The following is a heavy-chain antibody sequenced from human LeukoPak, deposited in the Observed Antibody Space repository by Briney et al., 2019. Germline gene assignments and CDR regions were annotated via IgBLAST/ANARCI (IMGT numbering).Heavy chain of an antibody. CDR2: MNPGVGST. CDR3: AKDGGSTGWPYDAFDM. J-gene: IGHJ3*02. CDR1: GYPFSNYD. V-gene: IGHV1-46*01. D-gene: IGHD6-19*01. Sequence: GASVKLACKASGYPFSNYDVHWVRQPPGQGLEWMGIMNPGVGSTIYAQKFQGRVTMTRDTSSSTVFMELSSLTSDDIAVYFCAKDGGSTGWPYDAFDMWGQGTLVTVSS.